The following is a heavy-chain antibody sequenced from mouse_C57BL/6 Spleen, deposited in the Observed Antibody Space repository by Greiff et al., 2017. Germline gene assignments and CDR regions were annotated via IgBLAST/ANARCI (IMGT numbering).Heavy chain of an antibody. Sequence: VQLQQSGPELVKPGASVKIPCKASGYTFTDYNMDWVKQSHGKSLEWIGTINPNNGGTIYNQKFRGKATLTVDKSSSTAYMELRSLTSEDTAVYYCARGGGDYGSSWYFDGWGTGTTVTVSS. J-gene: IGHJ1*03. V-gene: IGHV1-18*01. D-gene: IGHD1-1*01. CDR3: ARGGGDYGSSWYFDG. CDR1: GYTFTDYN. CDR2: INPNNGGT.